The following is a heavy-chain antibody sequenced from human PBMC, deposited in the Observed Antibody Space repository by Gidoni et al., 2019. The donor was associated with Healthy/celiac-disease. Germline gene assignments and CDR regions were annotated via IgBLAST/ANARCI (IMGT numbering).Heavy chain of an antibody. V-gene: IGHV3-23*01. CDR3: AKDWKGSAYYEFDY. CDR2: ISGSGGST. J-gene: IGHJ4*02. Sequence: EVQLLESGGGLVQPGGSRRLSCAASGFTFSSYAVSWVRQAPGQGLEWVSAISGSGGSTYYADSVKGRFTISRDNSKNTLYLQMNSLRAEDTAVYYCAKDWKGSAYYEFDYWGQGTLVTVSS. D-gene: IGHD3-3*01. CDR1: GFTFSSYA.